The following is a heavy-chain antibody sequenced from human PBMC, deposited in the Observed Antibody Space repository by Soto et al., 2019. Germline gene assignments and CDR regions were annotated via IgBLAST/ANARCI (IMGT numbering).Heavy chain of an antibody. J-gene: IGHJ4*02. CDR1: GGSIGSYY. CDR2: IYYTGST. D-gene: IGHD6-19*01. Sequence: SETLSLTCTVSGGSIGSYYWSWIRQPPGKGLEWIGHIYYTGSTKYNPSLKNRLTISVDASKNQFSLNLRPLTAADTAVYYFARDANAVDLFYYWGRGSLVLVSS. V-gene: IGHV4-59*01. CDR3: ARDANAVDLFYY.